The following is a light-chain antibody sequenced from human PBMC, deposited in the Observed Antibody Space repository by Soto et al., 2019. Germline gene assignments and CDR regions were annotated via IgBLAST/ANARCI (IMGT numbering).Light chain of an antibody. V-gene: IGKV3-11*01. CDR1: QSIRTS. CDR2: DAS. CDR3: QQRNVWPPIT. J-gene: IGKJ5*01. Sequence: EVLLTQSPSTLSLSPGERATLSCRASQSIRTSLAWYQQKPGQAPRLVIFDASNRANGVPARFGGSGSGTDFTLTINSLEHEDFAVYYCQQRNVWPPITFGQGTRLEIK.